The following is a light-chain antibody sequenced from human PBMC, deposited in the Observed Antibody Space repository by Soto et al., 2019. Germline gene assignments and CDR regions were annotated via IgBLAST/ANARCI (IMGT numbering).Light chain of an antibody. CDR3: ERYGRSLT. Sequence: EIVLTQSPGPLSLSPGERATLSCRASQSVNNNYLAWYQQKRGQAPRLLVYGASTRATGIPDSFSVSVSGTDFTLTISTLEPEDFAVYYCERYGRSLTFGGGTKVEIK. J-gene: IGKJ4*01. CDR1: QSVNNNY. CDR2: GAS. V-gene: IGKV3-20*01.